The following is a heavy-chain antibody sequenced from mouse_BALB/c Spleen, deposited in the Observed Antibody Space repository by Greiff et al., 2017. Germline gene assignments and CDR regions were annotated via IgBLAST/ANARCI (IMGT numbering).Heavy chain of an antibody. J-gene: IGHJ4*01. CDR3: ARLLYYGYAMDY. CDR1: GFTFRSFG. CDR2: ISSGSSTI. Sequence: EVQRVESGGGLVQPGGSRKLSCAASGFTFRSFGMHWVRQAPEKGLEWVAYISSGSSTIYYADTVKGRFTISRDNPKNTLFLQMTSLRSEDTAMYYCARLLYYGYAMDYWGQGTSVTVSS. D-gene: IGHD1-1*01. V-gene: IGHV5-17*02.